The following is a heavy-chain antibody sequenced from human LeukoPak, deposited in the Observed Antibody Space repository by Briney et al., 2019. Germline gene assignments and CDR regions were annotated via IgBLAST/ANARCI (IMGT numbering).Heavy chain of an antibody. D-gene: IGHD4-23*01. V-gene: IGHV3-23*01. CDR1: GFTFSSYW. CDR2: ISGSGGST. J-gene: IGHJ4*02. Sequence: GGSLRLSCAASGFTFSSYWMSWVRQAPGKGLEWVSAISGSGGSTYYADSVKARFNISRDNSKNTLYLQMNSLRAEDTAVYYCAKDDYGGYFDYWGQETLVTVSS. CDR3: AKDDYGGYFDY.